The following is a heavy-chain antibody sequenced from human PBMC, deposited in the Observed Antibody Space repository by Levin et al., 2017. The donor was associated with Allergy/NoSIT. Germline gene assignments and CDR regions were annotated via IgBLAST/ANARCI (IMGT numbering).Heavy chain of an antibody. V-gene: IGHV3-7*01. J-gene: IGHJ3*02. CDR2: IKQDGSEK. CDR3: AREVPGSYWVIAFDI. Sequence: GGSLRLSCAASGFTFSSYWMSWVRQAPGKGLEWVANIKQDGSEKYYVDSVKGRFTISRDNAKNSLYLQMNSLRAEDTAVYYCAREVPGSYWVIAFDIWGQGTMVTVSS. CDR1: GFTFSSYW. D-gene: IGHD1-26*01.